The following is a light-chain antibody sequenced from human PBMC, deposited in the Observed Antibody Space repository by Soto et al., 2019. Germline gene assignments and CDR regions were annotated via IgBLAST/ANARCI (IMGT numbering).Light chain of an antibody. CDR2: WAS. V-gene: IGKV4-1*01. Sequence: DIVLTQSPESLTVSLSERATINCKSSQSVFYTSNSKNYLAWYQHKPGQPPKLVISWASTRESGVPDRFSGGGSGTDFTLTIDSLQAEDVAVYYCQQYFSTPFTFGPGTKVGIK. CDR1: QSVFYTSNSKNY. J-gene: IGKJ3*01. CDR3: QQYFSTPFT.